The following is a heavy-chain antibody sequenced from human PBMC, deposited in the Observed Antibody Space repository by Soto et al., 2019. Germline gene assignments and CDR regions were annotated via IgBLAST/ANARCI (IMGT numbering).Heavy chain of an antibody. D-gene: IGHD4-4*01. J-gene: IGHJ5*02. Sequence: GASVKVSCKASGYTFTSYAMHWVRQAPGQGLEWMGGIIPIFGTANYAQKFQGRVTITADESTSTAYMELSSLRSEDTAVYYCARESQGDYSNYWWFDPWGQGTLVTVSS. CDR2: IIPIFGTA. CDR3: ARESQGDYSNYWWFDP. V-gene: IGHV1-69*13. CDR1: GYTFTSYA.